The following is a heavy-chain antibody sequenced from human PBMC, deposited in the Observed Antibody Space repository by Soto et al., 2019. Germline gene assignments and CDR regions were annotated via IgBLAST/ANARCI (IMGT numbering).Heavy chain of an antibody. CDR1: GGTFSSYA. V-gene: IGHV1-69*01. D-gene: IGHD2-15*01. CDR2: IIPIFGTA. CDR3: ASGGGYCSGGSCFEPNDY. Sequence: QVQLVQSGAEVKKPGSSVKVSCKASGGTFSSYAISWVRQAPGQGLEWMGGIIPIFGTANYAQKFQGRVTINADESTSTAYMERGSLRSEDTAVYYCASGGGYCSGGSCFEPNDYWGQGTLVTVSS. J-gene: IGHJ4*02.